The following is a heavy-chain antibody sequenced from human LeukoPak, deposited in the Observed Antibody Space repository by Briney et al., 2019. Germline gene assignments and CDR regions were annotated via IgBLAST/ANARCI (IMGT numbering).Heavy chain of an antibody. Sequence: PGGSLRLSCAASGFTFSNAWMSWVRQAPGKGLEWVGRIKSKTDGGTTDYAAPVKGRFTISRDDSKNTLYLQMNSLKTEDTSVYYCTTAVCFGEATYDYWRQGTLVTVSS. CDR1: GFTFSNAW. V-gene: IGHV3-15*01. CDR3: TTAVCFGEATYDY. CDR2: IKSKTDGGTT. J-gene: IGHJ4*02. D-gene: IGHD3-10*01.